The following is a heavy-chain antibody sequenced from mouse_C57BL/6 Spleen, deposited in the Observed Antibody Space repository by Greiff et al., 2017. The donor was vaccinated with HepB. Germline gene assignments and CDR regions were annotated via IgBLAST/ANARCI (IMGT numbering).Heavy chain of an antibody. CDR1: GFTFSSYT. Sequence: EVMVVESGGGLVKPGGSLKLSCAASGFTFSSYTMSWVRQTPEKRLEWVATISGGGGNTYYPDSVKGRFTISRDNAKNTLYLQMSSLRSEDTALYYCAKVSLTGTVDYWGQGTTLTVSS. CDR2: ISGGGGNT. J-gene: IGHJ2*01. D-gene: IGHD4-1*01. V-gene: IGHV5-9*01. CDR3: AKVSLTGTVDY.